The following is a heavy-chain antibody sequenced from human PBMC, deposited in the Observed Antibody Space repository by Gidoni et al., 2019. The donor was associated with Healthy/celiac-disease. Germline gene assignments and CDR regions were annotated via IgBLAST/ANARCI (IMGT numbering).Heavy chain of an antibody. Sequence: EVQLVESGGGLVQPGGSLRLSCAASGFTFSSYSMTWVRQAPGKGLEWVSYISSSSSTIYYADSVKGRFTISRDNAKNSLYLQMNSLRAEDTAVYYCARDWYDFWSGYYMPYYYYYGMDVWGQGTTVTVSS. V-gene: IGHV3-48*01. J-gene: IGHJ6*02. D-gene: IGHD3-3*01. CDR2: ISSSSSTI. CDR3: ARDWYDFWSGYYMPYYYYYGMDV. CDR1: GFTFSSYS.